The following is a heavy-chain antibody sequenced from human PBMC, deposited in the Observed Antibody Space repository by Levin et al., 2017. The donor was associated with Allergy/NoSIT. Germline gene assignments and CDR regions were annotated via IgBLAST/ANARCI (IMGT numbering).Heavy chain of an antibody. V-gene: IGHV3-7*01. Sequence: PGESLKISCTAPRFSLNSYWMNWVRQAPGTGLEWVASINQDGSARDYVDSVKGRFTISRDNANNSLYLQMNSLRAEDTAVYYCATACTSSSCYSLYFHNWGQGASVTVSS. CDR1: RFSLNSYW. J-gene: IGHJ1*01. CDR2: INQDGSAR. D-gene: IGHD2-2*02. CDR3: ATACTSSSCYSLYFHN.